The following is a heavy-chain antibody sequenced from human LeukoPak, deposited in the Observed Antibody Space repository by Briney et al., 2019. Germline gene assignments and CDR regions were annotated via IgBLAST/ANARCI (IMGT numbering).Heavy chain of an antibody. Sequence: ASVKVSCKASGYTFTNYGVSWVRQAPGQGLEWMGWISAYNGNTNYAQKFQGRVTMTRNTSISTAYMELSSLRSEDTAVYYCARRKSGTTIFDAFDIWGQGTMVTVSS. D-gene: IGHD3-10*01. CDR2: ISAYNGNT. J-gene: IGHJ3*02. V-gene: IGHV1-18*01. CDR1: GYTFTNYG. CDR3: ARRKSGTTIFDAFDI.